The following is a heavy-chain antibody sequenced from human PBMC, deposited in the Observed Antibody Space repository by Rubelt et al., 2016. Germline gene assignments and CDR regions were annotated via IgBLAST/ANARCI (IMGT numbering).Heavy chain of an antibody. D-gene: IGHD6-19*01. CDR3: ARDLRGGWTPPLPYYYYGMDV. Sequence: GLEWMGIINPSGGSTSYAQKFQGRVTMTRDTSTSTVYMELSSLRSEDTAVYYCARDLRGGWTPPLPYYYYGMDVWGQGTTVTVSS. CDR2: INPSGGST. V-gene: IGHV1-46*03. J-gene: IGHJ6*02.